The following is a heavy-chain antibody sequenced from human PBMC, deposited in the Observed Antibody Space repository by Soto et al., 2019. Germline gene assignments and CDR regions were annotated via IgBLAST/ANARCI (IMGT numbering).Heavy chain of an antibody. D-gene: IGHD2-2*01. CDR1: GYTFSTYA. V-gene: IGHV1-3*04. J-gene: IGHJ5*02. Sequence: QVQLVQSGAEVKEPGASVTVSCKASGYTFSTYAIQWVRQAPGQSLEWMGWVNTDTGNTRYSQKFQGRVSITRDTSASTAYMELSSLTSEDTAMYYCARGLGLVGLGNWFDPWGRGTRITVSS. CDR2: VNTDTGNT. CDR3: ARGLGLVGLGNWFDP.